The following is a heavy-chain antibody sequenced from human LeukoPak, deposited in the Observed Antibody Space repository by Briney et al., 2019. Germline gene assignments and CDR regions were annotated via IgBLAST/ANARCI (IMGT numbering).Heavy chain of an antibody. V-gene: IGHV3-21*06. CDR1: GFTFSSYW. J-gene: IGHJ4*02. CDR3: ARDMTMVRGIIDY. CDR2: ISSSSSFI. Sequence: GGSLRLSCAASGFTFSSYWMCWVRQDPGKGLEWVSSISSSSSFIYYADSVKGRFTISRDNAKNSVYLQVNSLRAEDTAVYYCARDMTMVRGIIDYWGQGTLVTVSS. D-gene: IGHD3-10*01.